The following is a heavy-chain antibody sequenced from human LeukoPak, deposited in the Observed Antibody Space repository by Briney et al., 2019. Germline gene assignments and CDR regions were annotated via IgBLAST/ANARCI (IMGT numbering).Heavy chain of an antibody. J-gene: IGHJ4*02. V-gene: IGHV4-59*01. CDR1: GGSIGSYY. CDR3: ARDGPSGCPEI. Sequence: PSETLSLTCTVSGGSIGSYYWSWIRQPPGKGLEWIGYIYYSGSINYNPSLKSRVTISVDTSKNQFSLKLSSVTAADTAVYYCARDGPSGCPEIWGQGTLVTVSS. D-gene: IGHD6-19*01. CDR2: IYYSGSI.